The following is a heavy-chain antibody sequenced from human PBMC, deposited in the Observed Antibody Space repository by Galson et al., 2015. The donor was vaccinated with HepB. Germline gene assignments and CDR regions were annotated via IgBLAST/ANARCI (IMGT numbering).Heavy chain of an antibody. D-gene: IGHD3-3*01. Sequence: SLRLSCAASGFTFSSYSMNWVRQAPGKGLEWVSYISSSSSTIYYADSVKGRFTISRDNAKNSLYLQMNSLRDEDTAVYYCARVPYYDFWSGYYNGEDYFDYWGQGTLVTVSS. CDR2: ISSSSSTI. J-gene: IGHJ4*02. CDR1: GFTFSSYS. CDR3: ARVPYYDFWSGYYNGEDYFDY. V-gene: IGHV3-48*02.